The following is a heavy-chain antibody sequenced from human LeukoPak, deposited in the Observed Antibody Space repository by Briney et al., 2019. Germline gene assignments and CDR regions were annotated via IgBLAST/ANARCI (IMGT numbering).Heavy chain of an antibody. V-gene: IGHV4-39*01. Sequence: SETLSLTCTVSGGSISSPTYFWGWIRQAPGTGLEWIGSIYSGGNTNYNPSLKSRVTISVDTSKNQFSLKLSSVTAADTAVYYCARQWLAPGINFDYWGQGTLVTVSS. CDR1: GGSISSPTYF. D-gene: IGHD6-19*01. CDR3: ARQWLAPGINFDY. J-gene: IGHJ4*02. CDR2: IYSGGNT.